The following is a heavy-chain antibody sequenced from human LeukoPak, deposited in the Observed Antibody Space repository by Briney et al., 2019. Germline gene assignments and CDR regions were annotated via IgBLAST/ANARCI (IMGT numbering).Heavy chain of an antibody. CDR1: GGPISSYY. D-gene: IGHD3-22*01. CDR3: ARRGRVVVQDAFDI. V-gene: IGHV4-59*08. CDR2: IYYSGST. Sequence: NTSETLSLTCTVSGGPISSYYWSWIRQPPGKGLEWIGYIYYSGSTNYNPSLKSRVTISVDTSKNQFSLKLSSVTAADTAVYYCARRGRVVVQDAFDIWGQGTMVTVSS. J-gene: IGHJ3*02.